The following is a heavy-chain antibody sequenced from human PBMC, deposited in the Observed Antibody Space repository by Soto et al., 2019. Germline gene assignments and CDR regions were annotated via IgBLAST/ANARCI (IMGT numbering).Heavy chain of an antibody. V-gene: IGHV3-30-3*01. CDR2: ISYDGSNK. CDR1: GFTFSSYA. CDR3: ARGAVGATSGSLDY. D-gene: IGHD1-26*01. Sequence: QVQLVESGGGVVQPGRSLRLSCAASGFTFSSYAVHWVRQAPGKGLEWVAVISYDGSNKYYADSVKGRFTISRDNSKNTLYLQMNSLRAEDTAVYYCARGAVGATSGSLDYWGQGTLVTVSS. J-gene: IGHJ4*02.